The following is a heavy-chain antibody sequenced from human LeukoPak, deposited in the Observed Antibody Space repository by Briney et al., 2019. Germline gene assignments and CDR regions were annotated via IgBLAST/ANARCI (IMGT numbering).Heavy chain of an antibody. CDR1: GGSISSYY. Sequence: SETLSLTCTVSGGSISSYYWSWIRQPPGKGPEWIGYIYYSGSTNYNPSLKSRVTISVDTSKNQFSLKLSSVTAADTAVYYCARVVYGRRAHYYYYMDVWGKGTTVTISS. V-gene: IGHV4-59*01. CDR2: IYYSGST. D-gene: IGHD3-10*01. J-gene: IGHJ6*03. CDR3: ARVVYGRRAHYYYYMDV.